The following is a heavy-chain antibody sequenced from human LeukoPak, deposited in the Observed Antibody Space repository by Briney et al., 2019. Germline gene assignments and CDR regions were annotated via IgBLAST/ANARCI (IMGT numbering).Heavy chain of an antibody. Sequence: SVMVSCKASGYTFTGYYMHWVRQAPGQGLEWMGGIIPMFERQNDAQRFRDRVTITADESSSTVYMELSSLRFDDTAVYYCARGMSTNRPTYRTGLAYWGQGTLVTVSS. CDR2: IIPMFERQ. D-gene: IGHD7-27*01. CDR3: ARGMSTNRPTYRTGLAY. CDR1: GYTFTGYY. V-gene: IGHV1-69*13. J-gene: IGHJ4*02.